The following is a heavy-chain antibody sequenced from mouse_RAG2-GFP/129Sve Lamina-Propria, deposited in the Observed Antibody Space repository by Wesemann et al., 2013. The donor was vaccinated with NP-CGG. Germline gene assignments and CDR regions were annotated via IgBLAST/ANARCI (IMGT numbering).Heavy chain of an antibody. CDR1: GFTFSSYG. D-gene: IGHD3-3*01. CDR2: ISSGGSYT. V-gene: IGHV5-6*03. J-gene: IGHJ3*01. CDR3: ARHEGLGFAY. Sequence: EVQLVESGGGLVKPGGSLKLSCAASGFTFSSYGMSWVRQTPDKRLEWVATISSGGSYTYYPDSVKGRFTISRDNAKNTLYLQMSSLKSEDTAMYYCARHEGLGFAYWGQGDSGHCLC.